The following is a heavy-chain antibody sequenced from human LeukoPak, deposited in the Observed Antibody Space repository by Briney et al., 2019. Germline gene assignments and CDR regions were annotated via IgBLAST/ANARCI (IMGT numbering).Heavy chain of an antibody. CDR3: ARSPSGYRFDS. D-gene: IGHD3-22*01. CDR1: GGSINRGTFF. CDR2: ISNSGST. V-gene: IGHV4-61*01. Sequence: SETLSLTCAVSGGSINRGTFFWTWLRKPPGKGREWIGYISNSGSTNYHPSLKSRVTISSDTSKTQFTLKLTSVTAADTAVYYCARSPSGYRFDSWGQGTLVTVSS. J-gene: IGHJ4*02.